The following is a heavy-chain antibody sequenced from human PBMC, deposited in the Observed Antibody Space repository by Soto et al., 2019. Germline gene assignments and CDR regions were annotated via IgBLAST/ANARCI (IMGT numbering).Heavy chain of an antibody. Sequence: GESLKISCKGSGYSFTSYWISWVRQMPGKGLEWMGRIDPSDSYTNYSPSFQGHVTISADKSISTAYLQWSSLKASDTAMYYCARLLPPRREYYYYDSSGYYSDYWGQRTLVTVSS. J-gene: IGHJ4*02. CDR1: GYSFTSYW. V-gene: IGHV5-10-1*01. CDR2: IDPSDSYT. D-gene: IGHD3-22*01. CDR3: ARLLPPRREYYYYDSSGYYSDY.